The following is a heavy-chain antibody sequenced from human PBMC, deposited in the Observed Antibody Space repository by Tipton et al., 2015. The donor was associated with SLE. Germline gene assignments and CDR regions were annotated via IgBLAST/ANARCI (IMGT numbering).Heavy chain of an antibody. J-gene: IGHJ3*02. Sequence: TLSLTCSVSGGSISSSSYYWGWIRQPPGKGLEWIGSIYYSGRTNYHPSLKSRVTMSVDTPKNQFSLKLTSVTAGDTAVYYCAREGGDIFGDAFDIWGRGTMVTVSS. CDR2: IYYSGRT. V-gene: IGHV4-39*07. CDR1: GGSISSSSYY. CDR3: AREGGDIFGDAFDI. D-gene: IGHD3-3*02.